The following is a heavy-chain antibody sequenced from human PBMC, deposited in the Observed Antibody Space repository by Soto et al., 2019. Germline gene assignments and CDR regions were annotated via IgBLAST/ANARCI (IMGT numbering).Heavy chain of an antibody. CDR2: VSPYDGYT. D-gene: IGHD3-22*01. CDR3: ARGGYYDSSGSRNYFYYGMNV. Sequence: GASVKVSCKASGYTFSSYGINGVRQAPGQGLEWLGWVSPYDGYTNYAQILQGRVSMTTDTSTKMAYMEVRSLRSDDTAVYYCARGGYYDSSGSRNYFYYGMNVWGQGTTVTVSS. CDR1: GYTFSSYG. V-gene: IGHV1-18*01. J-gene: IGHJ6*02.